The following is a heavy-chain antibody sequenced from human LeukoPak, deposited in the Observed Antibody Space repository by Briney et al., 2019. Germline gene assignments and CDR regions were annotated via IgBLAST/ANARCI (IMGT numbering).Heavy chain of an antibody. CDR2: INWNGGST. V-gene: IGHV3-20*04. J-gene: IGHJ6*03. CDR1: GFTFDDYG. CDR3: ARASYDCSSTSCYSGYYYMDV. D-gene: IGHD2-2*01. Sequence: GGSLRLSCAASGFTFDDYGMSWVRQAPGKGLEWVSGINWNGGSTGYADSVKGRFTISRDNAKSSLYLQMNSLRAEDTALYYCARASYDCSSTSCYSGYYYMDVWGKGTTVTVSS.